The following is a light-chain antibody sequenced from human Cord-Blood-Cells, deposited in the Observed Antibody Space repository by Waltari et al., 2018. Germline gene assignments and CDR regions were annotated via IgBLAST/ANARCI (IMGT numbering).Light chain of an antibody. CDR3: SSYTSSSTQ. Sequence: QSALTQPAPVSGPPGQSITISCTGTSSDVGGYNYVSWYQQHPGKAPKLMIYDVSNRPSGVSNRFSGSKSGNTASLTISGLQAEDEADYYCSSYTSSSTQFGGGTKLTVL. CDR1: SSDVGGYNY. V-gene: IGLV2-14*01. J-gene: IGLJ3*02. CDR2: DVS.